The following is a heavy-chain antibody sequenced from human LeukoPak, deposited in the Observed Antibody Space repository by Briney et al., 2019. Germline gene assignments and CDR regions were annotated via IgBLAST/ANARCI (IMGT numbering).Heavy chain of an antibody. CDR3: AKDPGYSDEVSFDY. V-gene: IGHV3-9*01. J-gene: IGHJ4*02. CDR2: ISWNSGSI. Sequence: GRSLRLSCAASGFTFDDYDMHWVRQAPGKGLEWVSGISWNSGSIGYADSVKGRFTISRDNAKNSLYLQMNSLRPEDTALYYCAKDPGYSDEVSFDYWGQGTLVTVSS. CDR1: GFTFDDYD. D-gene: IGHD5-12*01.